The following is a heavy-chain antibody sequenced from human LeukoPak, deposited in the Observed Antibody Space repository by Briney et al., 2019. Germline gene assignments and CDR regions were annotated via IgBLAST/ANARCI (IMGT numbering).Heavy chain of an antibody. CDR1: GGAFSGYY. CDR3: GRGAGVVPAAIERRYYLYYFGMDV. D-gene: IGHD2-2*02. CDR2: INHSSST. J-gene: IGHJ6*04. Sequence: SGTLTLTCAVYGGAFSGYYWSWIRQPPGKGLEWIGEINHSSSTNYNPSLKSGVTTSVDTSKNQFFLKLSSVTAADTTVYYCGRGAGVVPAAIERRYYLYYFGMDVWGKGTTVTVSS. V-gene: IGHV4-34*01.